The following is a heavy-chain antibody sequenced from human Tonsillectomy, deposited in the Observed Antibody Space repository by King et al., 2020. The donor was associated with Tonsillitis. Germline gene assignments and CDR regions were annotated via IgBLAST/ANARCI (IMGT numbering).Heavy chain of an antibody. CDR2: IRSKAYGGTI. J-gene: IGHJ6*02. CDR1: GFTFGDYA. Sequence: VQLVESGGGLVQPGRSLRLSCTASGFTFGDYAMSWFRQAPGKGLEWGGFIRSKAYGGTIEYAASVKGRFTISRDDSKSIAYLQMNSLKTEDTAVYYCTRDPLGMDVWGQGTTVTVSS. V-gene: IGHV3-49*03. CDR3: TRDPLGMDV.